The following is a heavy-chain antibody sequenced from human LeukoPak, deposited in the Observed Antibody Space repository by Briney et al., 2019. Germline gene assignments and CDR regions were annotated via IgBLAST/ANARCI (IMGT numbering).Heavy chain of an antibody. CDR2: IKQDGSEK. Sequence: PGGSLRLSCAASGFTFSSYWMSWVRQAPGKGLEWVANIKQDGSEKYYVDSVKGRFTISRDNAKNSLYLQMNSLRAEDTAVYYCARGPWYYDSSGPFDYWGQGTLVTVSS. CDR3: ARGPWYYDSSGPFDY. D-gene: IGHD3-22*01. CDR1: GFTFSSYW. V-gene: IGHV3-7*01. J-gene: IGHJ4*02.